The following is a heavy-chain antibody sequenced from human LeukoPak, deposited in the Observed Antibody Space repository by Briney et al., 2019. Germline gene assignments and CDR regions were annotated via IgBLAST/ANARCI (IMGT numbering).Heavy chain of an antibody. V-gene: IGHV1-18*01. CDR2: ISAYNGNT. D-gene: IGHD3-16*02. CDR1: GYTFTSYG. J-gene: IGHJ6*03. CDR3: ARDLYVWGSYRFYYYYYMDV. Sequence: ASVKVSCKASGYTFTSYGISWVRQAPGQELEWMGWISAYNGNTNYAQKLQGRVTMTTDTSTSTAYMELRSLRSDDTAVYYCARDLYVWGSYRFYYYYYMDVWGKGTTVTVSS.